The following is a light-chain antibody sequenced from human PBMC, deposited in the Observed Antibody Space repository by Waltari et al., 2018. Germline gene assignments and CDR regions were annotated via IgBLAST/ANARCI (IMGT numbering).Light chain of an antibody. CDR1: QKLSTGSTNRPS. Sequence: DIVMTQSPGPLAGSLGGRASVNCRSSQKLSTGSTNRPSLAWYQQKEGQPPKLLIFWTSIRQSGVPDRFSGSGSGTEFILTINNLQADDAAVYFCQQYDSFPRTFGQGTRVAI. CDR3: QQYDSFPRT. CDR2: WTS. V-gene: IGKV4-1*01. J-gene: IGKJ1*01.